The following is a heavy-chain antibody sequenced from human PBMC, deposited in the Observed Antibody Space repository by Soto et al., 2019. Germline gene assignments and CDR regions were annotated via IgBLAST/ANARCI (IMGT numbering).Heavy chain of an antibody. CDR3: ARGGDYVTYYYYGMDV. V-gene: IGHV3-30-3*01. CDR1: GFTFSSYA. CDR2: ISYDGSNK. D-gene: IGHD4-17*01. Sequence: QVQLVESGGGVVQPGRSLRLSCAASGFTFSSYAMHWVRQAPGKGLEWVAVISYDGSNKYYADSVKGRFTISRDNSKNTLYLKMNSLMAEDTAVYYCARGGDYVTYYYYGMDVWGQGTTVTVSS. J-gene: IGHJ6*02.